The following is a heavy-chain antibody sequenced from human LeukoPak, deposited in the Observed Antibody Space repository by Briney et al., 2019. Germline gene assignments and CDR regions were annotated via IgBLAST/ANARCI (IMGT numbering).Heavy chain of an antibody. V-gene: IGHV3-21*01. CDR3: ARDPFSSGWYTNTFDI. J-gene: IGHJ3*02. Sequence: GGSLGLSCAASGFTFSSYNMNWVRQAPGKGLEWVSSISSGTTYIYYADSVKGRFTISRDNAKNSLFLQMNSPRAEDTAVYYCARDPFSSGWYTNTFDIWGQGTMVTVSS. CDR2: ISSGTTYI. D-gene: IGHD6-19*01. CDR1: GFTFSSYN.